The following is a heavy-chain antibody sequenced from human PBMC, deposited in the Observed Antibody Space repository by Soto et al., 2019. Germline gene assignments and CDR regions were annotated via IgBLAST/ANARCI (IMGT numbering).Heavy chain of an antibody. D-gene: IGHD5-12*01. J-gene: IGHJ4*02. CDR1: GFTFSSYS. CDR2: ISSSSSYI. CDR3: ARDQLQMATITGAFDY. V-gene: IGHV3-21*01. Sequence: EVQLVESGGGLVKPGGSLRLSCAASGFTFSSYSMNWVRQAPGKGLEWVSSISSSSSYIYYADSVKGRFTISRDNAKNSLYLQMNSLRAEDTAVYYCARDQLQMATITGAFDYWGQGTLVTVSS.